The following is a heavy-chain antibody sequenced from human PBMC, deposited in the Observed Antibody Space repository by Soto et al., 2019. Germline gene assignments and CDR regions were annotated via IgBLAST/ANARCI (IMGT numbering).Heavy chain of an antibody. V-gene: IGHV1-18*01. CDR1: GYIFTSYG. D-gene: IGHD3-22*01. J-gene: IGHJ3*02. Sequence: ASVKVSCKASGYIFTSYGISWVRQAPGQGLEWMGWISAYNGNTNYAQKLQGRVTMTTDTSTSTAYMELRSLRSDDTAVYYCARALGIYYDSSGPDPYDAFDIWGQGTMVTVSS. CDR3: ARALGIYYDSSGPDPYDAFDI. CDR2: ISAYNGNT.